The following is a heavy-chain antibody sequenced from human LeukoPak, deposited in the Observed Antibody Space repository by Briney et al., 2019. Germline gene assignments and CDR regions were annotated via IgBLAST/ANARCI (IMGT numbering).Heavy chain of an antibody. V-gene: IGHV3-48*01. CDR3: AKDDGYSSSSPFDY. CDR2: ITSSSSTI. D-gene: IGHD6-6*01. CDR1: GFTFSSYT. Sequence: GGSLRLSCAASGFTFSSYTMNWVRQAPGKGLEWLSYITSSSSTIYYADSVKGRFTISRDNAKNSLYLQMNSLRAEDTAVYYCAKDDGYSSSSPFDYWGQGTLVTVSS. J-gene: IGHJ4*02.